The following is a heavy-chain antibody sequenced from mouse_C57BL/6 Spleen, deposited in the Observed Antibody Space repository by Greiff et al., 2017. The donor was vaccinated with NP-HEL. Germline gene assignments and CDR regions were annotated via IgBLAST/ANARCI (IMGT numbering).Heavy chain of an antibody. J-gene: IGHJ4*01. Sequence: EVQLQQSGPELVKPGASVKISCKASGYTFTDYYMNWVKQSHGKSLEWIGDINPNNGGTSYNQKFKGKATLTVDKSSSTAYMELRSLTSEDSAVYYCARGGYYYAMDYWGQGTSVTVSP. CDR1: GYTFTDYY. CDR2: INPNNGGT. V-gene: IGHV1-26*01. CDR3: ARGGYYYAMDY.